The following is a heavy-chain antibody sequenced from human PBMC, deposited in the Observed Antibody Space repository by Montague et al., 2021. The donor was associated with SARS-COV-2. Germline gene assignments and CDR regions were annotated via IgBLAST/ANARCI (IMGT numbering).Heavy chain of an antibody. V-gene: IGHV4-39*07. J-gene: IGHJ6*02. D-gene: IGHD4-11*01. CDR3: AVNSNYYYYYGMDV. CDR2: IYHSGST. Sequence: SETLSLTCTVSGGSISSGGYYWSWIRQHPGKGLEWIGSIYHSGSTYYNPSLKSRVTISVDTSKNQFSLKLSSVTAADTAVYYCAVNSNYYYYYGMDVWGQGTTVTVSS. CDR1: GGSISSGGYY.